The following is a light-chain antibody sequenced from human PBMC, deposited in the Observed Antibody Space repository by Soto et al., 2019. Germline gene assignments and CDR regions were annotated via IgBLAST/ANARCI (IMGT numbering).Light chain of an antibody. CDR2: DVA. CDR3: SSYTTTTNVRFV. J-gene: IGLJ1*01. Sequence: QSALTQPASVSASPGQSITISCTGTSSDVGGSNFVSWYQQHPGKPPKLIIYDVATRPSGVSNRFSGSKSGSTASLIISGLQAEDEAFYYCSSYTTTTNVRFVFGTGTKVTVL. CDR1: SSDVGGSNF. V-gene: IGLV2-14*03.